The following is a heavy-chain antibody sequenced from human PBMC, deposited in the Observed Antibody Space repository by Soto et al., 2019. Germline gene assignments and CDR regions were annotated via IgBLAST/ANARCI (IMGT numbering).Heavy chain of an antibody. D-gene: IGHD1-26*01. CDR3: ARERVGSGWFDP. CDR1: DGYIRSGGYS. J-gene: IGHJ5*02. CDR2: IYHSGST. Sequence: SETMSLTYAVSDGYIRSGGYSWSWIRQPPGKGLEWIGYIYHSGSTYYNPSLKSRVTISVDRSKNQFSLKLSSVTAAVTAVYYCARERVGSGWFDPWGQGTLVTVS. V-gene: IGHV4-30-2*01.